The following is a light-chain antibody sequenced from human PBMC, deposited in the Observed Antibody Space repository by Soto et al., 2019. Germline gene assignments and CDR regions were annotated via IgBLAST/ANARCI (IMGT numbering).Light chain of an antibody. CDR3: AAWDDSLNGLV. V-gene: IGLV1-44*01. CDR2: ANN. J-gene: IGLJ2*01. Sequence: QTVVTQPPSVSGTPGQRVSISCSGSRSNIGINAVDWYHQLPGTAPKVLIYANNQRPPGVPDRFSGSKSGTSASLAINGLQSDDEAHYYCAAWDDSLNGLVFGGGTKVTVL. CDR1: RSNIGINA.